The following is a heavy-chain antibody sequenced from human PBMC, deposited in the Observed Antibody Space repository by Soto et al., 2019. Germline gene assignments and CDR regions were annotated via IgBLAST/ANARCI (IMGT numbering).Heavy chain of an antibody. CDR3: ARRYGSCFDY. D-gene: IGHD5-18*01. J-gene: IGHJ4*02. CDR2: IEPSGGSR. V-gene: IGHV1-46*01. Sequence: GASVKVSCKASGYTFTSYYMHWVRQAPGQGLEWMGVIEPSGGSRSYTQKFQGRVTMTRDTSTSTFYMELSSVTAADTAVYYCARRYGSCFDYWGQGTLVTVSS. CDR1: GYTFTSYY.